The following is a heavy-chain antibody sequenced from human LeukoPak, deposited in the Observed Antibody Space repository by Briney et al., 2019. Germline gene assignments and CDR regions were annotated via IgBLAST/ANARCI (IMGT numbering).Heavy chain of an antibody. D-gene: IGHD6-19*01. Sequence: ASVKVSCKASGYTFTSYGISWVRQAPGQGLERMGWISGYNGNTNYAQKLQGRVTMTTDTSTSTAYMELRSLRSDDTAVYYCARDLKRGYSSGRYSWGTGSSNDYWGQGTLVTVSS. CDR1: GYTFTSYG. CDR3: ARDLKRGYSSGRYSWGTGSSNDY. J-gene: IGHJ4*02. CDR2: ISGYNGNT. V-gene: IGHV1-18*01.